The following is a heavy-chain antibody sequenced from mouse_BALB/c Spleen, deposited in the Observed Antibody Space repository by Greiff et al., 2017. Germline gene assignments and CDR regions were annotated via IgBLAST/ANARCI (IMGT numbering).Heavy chain of an antibody. D-gene: IGHD2-10*02. CDR3: ARSSYGNYGY. J-gene: IGHJ2*01. CDR2: IDPANGNT. V-gene: IGHV14-3*02. Sequence: EVKLVESGAELVKPGASVKLSCTASGFNIKDTYMHWVKQRPEQGLEWIGRIDPANGNTKYDPKFQGKATITADTSSNTAYLQLSSLTSEDTAVYYCARSSYGNYGYWGQGTTLTVSS. CDR1: GFNIKDTY.